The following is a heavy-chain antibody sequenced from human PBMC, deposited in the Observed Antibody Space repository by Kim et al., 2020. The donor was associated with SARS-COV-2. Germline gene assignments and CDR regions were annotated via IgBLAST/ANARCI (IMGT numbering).Heavy chain of an antibody. Sequence: GGSLRLSCAASGFTFGDYAMHWVRQAPGKGLEWVSGISWDSGSIGYADSVKGRFTISRDNAKNSLYLQMNSLRAEDTALYYCAKALLVTMVRGVISPFDYWGQGTLVTVSS. V-gene: IGHV3-9*01. CDR3: AKALLVTMVRGVISPFDY. D-gene: IGHD3-10*01. J-gene: IGHJ4*02. CDR2: ISWDSGSI. CDR1: GFTFGDYA.